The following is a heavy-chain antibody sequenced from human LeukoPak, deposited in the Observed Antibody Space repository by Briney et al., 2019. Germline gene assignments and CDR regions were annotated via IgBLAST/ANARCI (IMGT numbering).Heavy chain of an antibody. Sequence: GGSLRLSCAASGFTFSNYWLSWVRQAPGKGLEWVANIKGDGSEKYYVDSVKGRFTISRDNGKDSLYLQMNSLRAEDTAVYYCAAQYLPRRGVGDVFDIWGQGTLVTVSS. CDR1: GFTFSNYW. V-gene: IGHV3-7*01. CDR3: AAQYLPRRGVGDVFDI. D-gene: IGHD3-10*01. J-gene: IGHJ3*02. CDR2: IKGDGSEK.